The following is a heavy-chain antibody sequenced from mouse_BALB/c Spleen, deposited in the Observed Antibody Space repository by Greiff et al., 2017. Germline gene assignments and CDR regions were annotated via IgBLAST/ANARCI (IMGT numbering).Heavy chain of an antibody. D-gene: IGHD2-14*01. J-gene: IGHJ2*01. Sequence: EVKLVESGGGLVQPGGSLRLSCATSGFTFSDFYMEWVRQPPGKRLEWIAASRNKANDYTTEYSASVKGRFIVSRDTSQSILYLQMNALRAEDTAIYYCARGRYQYSFDYWGQGTTLTVSS. CDR1: GFTFSDFY. CDR3: ARGRYQYSFDY. V-gene: IGHV7-1*02. CDR2: SRNKANDYTT.